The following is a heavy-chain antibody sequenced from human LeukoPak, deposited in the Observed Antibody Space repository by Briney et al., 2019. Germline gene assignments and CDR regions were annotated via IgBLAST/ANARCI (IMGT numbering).Heavy chain of an antibody. V-gene: IGHV3-74*01. Sequence: PGRSLRLSCAASGFIFRSYGMHWVRQAPGKGLVWVSRISPDGSRTTYADSVKGRFTISRDNAKNTVYLQMNSLRAEDTAVYYCARVALGSYNWFDPWGQGTLVTVSS. J-gene: IGHJ5*02. D-gene: IGHD3-10*01. CDR3: ARVALGSYNWFDP. CDR2: ISPDGSRT. CDR1: GFIFRSYG.